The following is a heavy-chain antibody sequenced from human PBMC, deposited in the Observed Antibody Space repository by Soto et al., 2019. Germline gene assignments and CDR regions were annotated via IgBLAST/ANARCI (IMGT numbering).Heavy chain of an antibody. D-gene: IGHD3-22*01. CDR2: ISGSGSTI. CDR3: AKVLSYSVSSGYYHCES. CDR1: EFTFSSYA. J-gene: IGHJ4*02. V-gene: IGHV3-23*01. Sequence: VKSVRLVCASSEFTFSSYAVSCVRYSPGKWPEWISSISGSGSTIYYADSVKGRFTISRDNSKNTLYLQMSSLRAEDTAVYYCAKVLSYSVSSGYYHCESWRQGIMVTVS.